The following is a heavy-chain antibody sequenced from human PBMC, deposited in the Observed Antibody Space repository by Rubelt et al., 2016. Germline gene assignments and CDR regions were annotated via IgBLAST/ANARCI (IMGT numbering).Heavy chain of an antibody. J-gene: IGHJ4*02. CDR2: ISAYNGNT. V-gene: IGHV1-18*01. D-gene: IGHD3-10*01. Sequence: QVQLVQSGAEVKKPGASVKVSCKASGYTFTSYGISWVRQAPGQGLEWMGWISAYNGNTYYARELQGRVTMTTDTATSTAYMGLRGLRSDDTAVYYCARVGSSGSSIDYWGQGTLVTVSS. CDR3: ARVGSSGSSIDY. CDR1: GYTFTSYG.